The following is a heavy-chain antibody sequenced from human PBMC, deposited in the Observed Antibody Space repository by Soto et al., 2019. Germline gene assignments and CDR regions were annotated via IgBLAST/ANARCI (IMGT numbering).Heavy chain of an antibody. CDR1: GGSISSGGYS. Sequence: QLQLQESGSGLVKPSQTLSLTCAVSGGSISSGGYSWSWIRQPPGKGLEWIGYIYHSGSTYYNPSLKSRVTISVDRSKNQVSLKLSSVTAADTAVYYCARGIIAVASNWFDPWGQGTLVTVSS. CDR3: ARGIIAVASNWFDP. D-gene: IGHD6-19*01. CDR2: IYHSGST. V-gene: IGHV4-30-2*01. J-gene: IGHJ5*02.